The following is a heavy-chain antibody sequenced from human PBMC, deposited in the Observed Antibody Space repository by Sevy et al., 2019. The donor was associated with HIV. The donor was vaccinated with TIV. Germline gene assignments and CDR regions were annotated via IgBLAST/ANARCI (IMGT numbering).Heavy chain of an antibody. Sequence: GGCLRLSCAASGFTFSSYAMHWVRQAPGKGLEWVAVISYDGSNKYYADSVKGRFTISRDNSKNTLYLQMNSQRAEDTAVYYCARDGQGQLVRYYYGMDVWGQGTTVTVSS. CDR1: GFTFSSYA. CDR2: ISYDGSNK. V-gene: IGHV3-30-3*01. J-gene: IGHJ6*02. CDR3: ARDGQGQLVRYYYGMDV. D-gene: IGHD6-13*01.